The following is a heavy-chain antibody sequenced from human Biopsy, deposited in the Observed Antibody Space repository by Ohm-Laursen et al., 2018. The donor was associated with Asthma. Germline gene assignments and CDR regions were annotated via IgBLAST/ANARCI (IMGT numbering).Heavy chain of an antibody. D-gene: IGHD2-2*01. CDR2: MYYGETT. V-gene: IGHV4-39*01. J-gene: IGHJ4*02. CDR3: ARHDHRWDTYADF. CDR1: GAPITSSAYY. Sequence: SETLSLTWTVSGAPITSSAYYWGWIRQPPGKGLEWIGSMYYGETTYYSPSLKSRVTISVDTSKNQFSLFLSSVTAADTAVYYCARHDHRWDTYADFWGQGTLVTVSS.